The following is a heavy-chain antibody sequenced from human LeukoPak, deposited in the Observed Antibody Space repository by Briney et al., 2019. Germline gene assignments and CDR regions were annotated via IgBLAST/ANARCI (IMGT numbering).Heavy chain of an antibody. CDR3: ARDRRVYYYDSSGHTRNMDV. J-gene: IGHJ6*03. CDR1: GSTFTSSA. D-gene: IGHD3-22*01. Sequence: SVKVSCKTSGSTFTSSAMQWVRQARGQRLEWLGWIVVGSGSTNYAQKFQERVTITRDMSTRTVYMELSRLRSDDTAVYYCARDRRVYYYDSSGHTRNMDVWGKGTTVTVSS. V-gene: IGHV1-58*02. CDR2: IVVGSGST.